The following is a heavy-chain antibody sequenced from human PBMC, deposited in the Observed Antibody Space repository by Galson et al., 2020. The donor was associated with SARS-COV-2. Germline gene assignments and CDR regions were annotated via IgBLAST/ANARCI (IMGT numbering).Heavy chain of an antibody. V-gene: IGHV4-39*01. D-gene: IGHD3-10*01. J-gene: IGHJ5*02. Sequence: SETLSLTCTVSGGSISSSSYYWGWIRQPPGKGLEWIGSIYYSGSTYYNPSLKSRVTISVDTSKNQFYLKLSSVTAADTAVYYCAGFILWFGELLYHTTERFDPWGQGTLVTVSS. CDR3: AGFILWFGELLYHTTERFDP. CDR2: IYYSGST. CDR1: GGSISSSSYY.